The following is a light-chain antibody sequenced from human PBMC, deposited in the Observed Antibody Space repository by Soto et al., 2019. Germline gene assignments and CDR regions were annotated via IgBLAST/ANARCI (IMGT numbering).Light chain of an antibody. CDR3: RQYGRSLGFA. J-gene: IGKJ4*01. CDR2: DPA. Sequence: EIVLTQSPSTLSLSPGERATLSCRASQSVXSSVRWFEEKPGQSPRILTXDPASRATGIPDRFRGSGSGTDFTLTISRLEPEDFAVYYCRQYGRSLGFAFGGGTKVDIK. CDR1: QSVXSS. V-gene: IGKV3-20*01.